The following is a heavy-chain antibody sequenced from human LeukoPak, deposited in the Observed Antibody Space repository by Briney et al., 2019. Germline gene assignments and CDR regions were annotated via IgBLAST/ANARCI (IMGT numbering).Heavy chain of an antibody. CDR2: IKGRTDRETT. V-gene: IGHV3-15*01. D-gene: IGHD4-17*01. J-gene: IGHJ4*02. Sequence: GGSLRLSCAVSGLLFSDAWMSWVRQAPGKGLEWVGRIKGRTDRETTDFAAPVKGRFTISRDVSQNTPHLQMNSLRTEDTAVYYCTYMTTVFTVDFWGQGTLVTVSS. CDR3: TYMTTVFTVDF. CDR1: GLLFSDAW.